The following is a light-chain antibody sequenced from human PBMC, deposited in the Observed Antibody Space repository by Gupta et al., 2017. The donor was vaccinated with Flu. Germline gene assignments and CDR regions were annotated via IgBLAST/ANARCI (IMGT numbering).Light chain of an antibody. J-gene: IGKJ4*01. CDR2: AAS. V-gene: IGKV1-39*01. Sequence: IQMPQSPSSLSASVGDRVTITCRASQSISSYLNWYQQKPGKAPKLLIYAASSLQSGVPSRFSGSGSGTDFTLTISSLQPEDSATYYCQQSYSTPPTFGGGTKVEIK. CDR3: QQSYSTPPT. CDR1: QSISSY.